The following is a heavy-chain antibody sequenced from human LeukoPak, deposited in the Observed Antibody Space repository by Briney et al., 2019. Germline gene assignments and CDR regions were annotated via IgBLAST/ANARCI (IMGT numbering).Heavy chain of an antibody. J-gene: IGHJ6*03. CDR2: VYYSGST. V-gene: IGHV4-39*01. Sequence: RSSETLSLTCTVSGGSISSSIYYWGWIRQPPGKGLEWIGSVYYSGSTYYNPSLKSRVTISVDTSKNQFSLKLSSVTAADTAVFCCARQPTYYYYYMDVWGKGTTVTVSS. CDR3: ARQPTYYYYYMDV. CDR1: GGSISSSIYY.